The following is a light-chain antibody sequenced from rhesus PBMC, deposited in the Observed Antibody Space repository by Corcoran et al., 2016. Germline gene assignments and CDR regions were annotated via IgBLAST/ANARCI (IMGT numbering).Light chain of an antibody. J-gene: IGKJ1*01. V-gene: IGKV1-44*03. Sequence: DIQMTQSPSSLSASVGDRVTITCRASQTISSYLAWYQQKPGKFPKLLFYAASTLQSGVPSRFTGTGSRTDFTLTINSLQPEDFATYYSQNHNSHPRTFGQGTKVEVK. CDR2: AAS. CDR3: QNHNSHPRT. CDR1: QTISSY.